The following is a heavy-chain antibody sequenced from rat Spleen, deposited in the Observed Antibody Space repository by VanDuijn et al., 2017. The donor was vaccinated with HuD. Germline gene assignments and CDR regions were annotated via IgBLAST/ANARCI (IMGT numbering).Heavy chain of an antibody. CDR1: GYSITSNY. CDR3: ARWGAAIPGDA. D-gene: IGHD1-2*01. J-gene: IGHJ4*01. V-gene: IGHV3-1*01. CDR2: ISYSGGT. Sequence: EVQLQESGPGLVKPSQSLSLTCSVTGYSITSNYWGWIRKFPGDKMEWMGYISYSGGTSYSPSLKSRISITRDTSKNQFFLQLNSVTSEDTATYYCARWGAAIPGDAWGQGASVTVSS.